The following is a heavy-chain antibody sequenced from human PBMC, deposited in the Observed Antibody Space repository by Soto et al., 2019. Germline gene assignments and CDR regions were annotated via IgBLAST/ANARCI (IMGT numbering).Heavy chain of an antibody. CDR2: INPNGGVT. J-gene: IGHJ6*03. CDR1: GDSFNDYY. Sequence: QVQLVQSGPEVRKPGASVTVSCRSSGDSFNDYYIHWVRQAPGQGFEWMGWINPNGGVTKYAQKFQGWVSMTRDTSMRTVYMQLSRLRSDDTAVYYCARESGGATATLDYYYFYMDVWGTGTTVTVSS. CDR3: ARESGGATATLDYYYFYMDV. V-gene: IGHV1-2*04. D-gene: IGHD5-12*01.